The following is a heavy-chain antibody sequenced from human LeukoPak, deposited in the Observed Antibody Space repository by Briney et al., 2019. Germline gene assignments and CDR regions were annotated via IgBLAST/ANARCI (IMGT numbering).Heavy chain of an antibody. CDR3: ASSVGSTDY. J-gene: IGHJ4*02. V-gene: IGHV4-34*01. CDR1: GESLSKYY. CDR2: INHRGST. Sequence: PSETLSLTCAVYGESLSKYYWTWIRQSPGKGLEWIGEINHRGSTNLNPSLKSRVTLSVDTSKYQFSLELTSVTAADAAVYYCASSVGSTDYWGQGTLVTVSS. D-gene: IGHD1-26*01.